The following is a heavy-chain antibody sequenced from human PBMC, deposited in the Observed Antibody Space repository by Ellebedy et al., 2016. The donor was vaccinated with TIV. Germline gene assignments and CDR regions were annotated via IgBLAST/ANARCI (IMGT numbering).Heavy chain of an antibody. Sequence: GESLKISCAASGFTFRNNSMNWVRQAPGKGLEWVSYISSSGTTIYYADSVKGRFTISRDNAKISLYLQMNSLTADDTAVYYCANGAYDIWGQGTMVTVSS. CDR1: GFTFRNNS. J-gene: IGHJ3*02. V-gene: IGHV3-48*04. CDR2: ISSSGTTI. CDR3: ANGAYDI. D-gene: IGHD5-24*01.